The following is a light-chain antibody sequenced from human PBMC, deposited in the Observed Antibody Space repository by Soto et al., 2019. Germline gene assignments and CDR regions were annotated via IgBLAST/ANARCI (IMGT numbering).Light chain of an antibody. CDR1: RGISSL. Sequence: DIQMTQSPSTLSASLGDRVTITSRAGRGISSLLAWYQQKPGRAPTRLIYKASTLESGVPSRFSGRGSGTEFTLTISSLQPDDFATYYCQQYNSYPLTFGQGTRLEIK. CDR2: KAS. CDR3: QQYNSYPLT. V-gene: IGKV1-5*03. J-gene: IGKJ5*01.